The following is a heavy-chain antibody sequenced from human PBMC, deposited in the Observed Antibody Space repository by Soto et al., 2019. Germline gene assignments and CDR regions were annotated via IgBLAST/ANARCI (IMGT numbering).Heavy chain of an antibody. CDR2: IYYSGSA. Sequence: SDTLSLTCSVSGGSISSVSYYWGWIRQPPGKGLEWIGSIYYSGSAYYSPSLKSRVTMSVDTSKNQLSLELRSVTAADTAVYYCARLHCNSPNCVPLDYWGQGTLVTVSS. CDR1: GGSISSVSYY. D-gene: IGHD2-2*01. V-gene: IGHV4-39*01. CDR3: ARLHCNSPNCVPLDY. J-gene: IGHJ4*02.